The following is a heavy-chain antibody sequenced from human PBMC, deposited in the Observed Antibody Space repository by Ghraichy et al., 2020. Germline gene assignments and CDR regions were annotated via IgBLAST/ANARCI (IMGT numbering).Heavy chain of an antibody. J-gene: IGHJ4*02. Sequence: GESLNISCEASGFTFSHHGMHWVRQAPDKGLEWVAVVSSAGSVTYYADSVKGRFTISRDNAKNSLYLQMNSLRTEDTAVYFCAKEGTFGVYSFDFWGQGTLVTVSS. V-gene: IGHV3-30*18. CDR1: GFTFSHHG. D-gene: IGHD3-3*01. CDR3: AKEGTFGVYSFDF. CDR2: VSSAGSVT.